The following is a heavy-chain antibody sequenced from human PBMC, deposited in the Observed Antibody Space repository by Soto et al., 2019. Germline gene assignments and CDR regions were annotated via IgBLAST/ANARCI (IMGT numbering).Heavy chain of an antibody. CDR3: AREGGGYDILTGYYYYYYGMDG. Sequence: SETLSLTCAVYGGSFSGYYWSWIRQPPGKGLEWIGEINHSGSTNYNPSLKSRVTISVDTSKNQFSMKLSSVTAADTAVYYCAREGGGYDILTGYYYYYYGMDGWPRDHGHRLL. CDR2: INHSGST. J-gene: IGHJ6*02. D-gene: IGHD3-9*01. V-gene: IGHV4-34*01. CDR1: GGSFSGYY.